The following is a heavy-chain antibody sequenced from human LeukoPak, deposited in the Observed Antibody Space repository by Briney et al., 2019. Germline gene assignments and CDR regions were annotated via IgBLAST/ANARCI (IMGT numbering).Heavy chain of an antibody. CDR2: IRYDGSNK. CDR1: GFTFSTYG. D-gene: IGHD5-12*01. J-gene: IGHJ4*02. Sequence: GGSLRLSCAASGFTFSTYGMHWVRQAPGKGLEWVAFIRYDGSNKYYADSVKGRFTISRDNSKNTLYLQMNSLRAEDTAVYYCAKEAYSGYATAHPYYFDYWGQGTLVTVSS. V-gene: IGHV3-30*02. CDR3: AKEAYSGYATAHPYYFDY.